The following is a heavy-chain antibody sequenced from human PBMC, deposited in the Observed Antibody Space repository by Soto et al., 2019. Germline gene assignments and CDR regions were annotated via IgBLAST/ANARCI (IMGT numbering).Heavy chain of an antibody. J-gene: IGHJ4*02. Sequence: GGSLRLSCAASGFTFSSYSMNWVRQAPGKGLEWVSYISSSSSTIYYADSVKGRFTISRDNAKNSLYLQMNSLRAEDTAVYYCARSLGHSGYDSHLDYWGQGTLVTVSS. V-gene: IGHV3-48*01. CDR3: ARSLGHSGYDSHLDY. CDR2: ISSSSSTI. CDR1: GFTFSSYS. D-gene: IGHD5-12*01.